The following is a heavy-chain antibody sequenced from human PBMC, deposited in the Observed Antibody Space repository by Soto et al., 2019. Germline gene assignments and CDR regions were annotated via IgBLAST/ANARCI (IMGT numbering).Heavy chain of an antibody. CDR2: TYYRSKWYN. J-gene: IGHJ4*02. D-gene: IGHD6-6*01. Sequence: SQTLSLTCAISGDSVSRNSAAWNWISQSPSRGLEWLGRTYYRSKWYNDYAVSVKSRITINPDTSKNQFSLQLNSVTPEDTAVYYCARDLGGYSSSSGNFDYWGQGTLVTVSS. CDR1: GDSVSRNSAA. CDR3: ARDLGGYSSSSGNFDY. V-gene: IGHV6-1*01.